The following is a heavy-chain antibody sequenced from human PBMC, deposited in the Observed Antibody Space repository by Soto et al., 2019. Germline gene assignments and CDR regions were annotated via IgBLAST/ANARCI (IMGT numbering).Heavy chain of an antibody. CDR1: GFSFTSYW. Sequence: PGESLKISCQGSGFSFTSYWITWVRQVPGRGLEWMARIDPSDSSTNYSPSFRGHVSISADRSINTAYLQWSSLKASDTAIYFCARGVNMPRTHRYCFGNRGQRTLVTVSS. CDR3: ARGVNMPRTHRYCFGN. D-gene: IGHD3-10*01. V-gene: IGHV5-10-1*01. CDR2: IDPSDSST. J-gene: IGHJ4*01.